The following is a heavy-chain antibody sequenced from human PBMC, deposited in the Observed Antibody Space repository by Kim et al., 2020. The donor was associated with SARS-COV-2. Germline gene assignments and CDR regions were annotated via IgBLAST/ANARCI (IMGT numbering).Heavy chain of an antibody. CDR3: AKEFGLGFSKYSSGWYEPYYFDY. CDR1: GFTFSSYA. D-gene: IGHD6-19*01. V-gene: IGHV3-23*01. CDR2: ISGSGGST. Sequence: GGSLRLSCAASGFTFSSYAMSWVRQAPGKGLEWVSAISGSGGSTYYADSVKGRFTISRDNSKNTLYLQMNSLRAEDTAVYYCAKEFGLGFSKYSSGWYEPYYFDYWGQGTLVTVSS. J-gene: IGHJ4*02.